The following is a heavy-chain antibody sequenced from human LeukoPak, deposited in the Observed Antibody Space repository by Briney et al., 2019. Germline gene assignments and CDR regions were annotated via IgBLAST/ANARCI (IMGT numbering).Heavy chain of an antibody. CDR2: ISGSGDST. J-gene: IGHJ4*02. CDR3: AKAGGLMVYARELIDQ. D-gene: IGHD2-8*01. Sequence: GGSLRLSCAASGFTFNSYAMSWVRQAPGKGLEWVSAISGSGDSTYFAASVKGRFTISRDNSKNTLYLQMNSLRAEDTAAYYCAKAGGLMVYARELIDQWGQGTLVTVSS. V-gene: IGHV3-23*01. CDR1: GFTFNSYA.